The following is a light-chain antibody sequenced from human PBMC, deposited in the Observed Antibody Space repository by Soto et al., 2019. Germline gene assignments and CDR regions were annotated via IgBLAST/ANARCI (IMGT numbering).Light chain of an antibody. CDR2: GAS. CDR1: QSIRSH. J-gene: IGKJ3*01. Sequence: DIQMTQSPSSLSASVGDRVSITCRASQSIRSHLKWFQHKPGKAPKVLIYGASSLHGGVTSRFSGSGSGTDFTLTITSLQPKDCATYYCQQSFSSPFNFGPGTKVDVK. CDR3: QQSFSSPFN. V-gene: IGKV1-39*01.